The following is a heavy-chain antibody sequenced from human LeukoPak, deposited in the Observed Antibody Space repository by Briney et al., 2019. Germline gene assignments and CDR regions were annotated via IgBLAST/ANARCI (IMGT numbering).Heavy chain of an antibody. CDR2: IRYDGSNK. CDR1: GFTFSSYS. D-gene: IGHD2-21*02. V-gene: IGHV3-30*02. J-gene: IGHJ3*02. CDR3: AKNLVTLTSRVAFDI. Sequence: GGSLRLSCAASGFTFSSYSMHWVRQAPGKGLEWVAFIRYDGSNKYYADSVKGRFTISRDNSKNTLYLQMNSLRAEDTAAYYCAKNLVTLTSRVAFDIWGQGTMVTVSS.